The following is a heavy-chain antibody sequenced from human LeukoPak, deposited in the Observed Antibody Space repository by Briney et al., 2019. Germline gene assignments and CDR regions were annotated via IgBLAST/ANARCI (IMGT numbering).Heavy chain of an antibody. CDR2: ISSSSSYI. V-gene: IGHV3-21*01. J-gene: IGHJ4*02. Sequence: GGSLRLSCAASGFTFSSYSMNWVRQAPGKGLEWVSSISSSSSYIYYADSVKGRFTISRDNSKNTLYLQMNSLRSEDTAVYYCAKDRYSGSLDYWGQGTQVTVSS. CDR1: GFTFSSYS. CDR3: AKDRYSGSLDY. D-gene: IGHD1-26*01.